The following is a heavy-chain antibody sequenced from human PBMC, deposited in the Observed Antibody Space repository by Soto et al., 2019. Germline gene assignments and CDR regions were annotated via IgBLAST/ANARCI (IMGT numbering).Heavy chain of an antibody. CDR3: ARRARAAYYYMDV. Sequence: EVQLVESGGGLAQPGGSLRLSCAASGFTFSSDAMDWVRQAPGKGLEYVSGISSNGIGTYYASYVKGRFTISRDNSRDTVYLQMDSLRPADMAVYYCARRARAAYYYMDVWGKGTTVTVS. CDR2: ISSNGIGT. D-gene: IGHD6-6*01. J-gene: IGHJ6*03. CDR1: GFTFSSDA. V-gene: IGHV3-64*01.